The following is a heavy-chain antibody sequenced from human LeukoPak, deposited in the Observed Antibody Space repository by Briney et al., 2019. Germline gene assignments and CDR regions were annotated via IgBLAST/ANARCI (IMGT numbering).Heavy chain of an antibody. V-gene: IGHV4-59*01. CDR3: ARLGIVGSDLWSRIGVFDY. CDR2: IYYSGST. D-gene: IGHD3-10*01. J-gene: IGHJ4*02. Sequence: SETLSLTCTVSGGSISSYYWSWIRQPPGKGLEWIGYIYYSGSTNYNPSLKSRVTISVDTSKNQFSLKLSSVTAADTAVYYCARLGIVGSDLWSRIGVFDYWGQGTLVTVSS. CDR1: GGSISSYY.